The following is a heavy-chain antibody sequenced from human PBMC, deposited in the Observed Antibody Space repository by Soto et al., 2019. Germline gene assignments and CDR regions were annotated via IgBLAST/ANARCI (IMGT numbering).Heavy chain of an antibody. CDR2: FDPEDGET. Sequence: ASVKVSCKVSGYTLTELSMHWVRQAPGKGLEWMGGFDPEDGETIYAQKFQGRVTMTEDTSTDTAYMELSSLRSEDTAVYYCATKSIAGAGTQGDAFDIWGQGTMVTVSS. V-gene: IGHV1-24*01. J-gene: IGHJ3*02. CDR1: GYTLTELS. CDR3: ATKSIAGAGTQGDAFDI. D-gene: IGHD6-19*01.